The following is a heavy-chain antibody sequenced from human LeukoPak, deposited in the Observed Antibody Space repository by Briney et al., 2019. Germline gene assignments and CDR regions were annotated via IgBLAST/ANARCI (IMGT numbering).Heavy chain of an antibody. CDR1: GGTFSRND. Sequence: GASVKVSCKASGGTFSRNDISWVRQAPGQGLEWMGGIMPLFGTAKNAQKFQGRVTITADKSTSTAYMELSSLRSEDTAVYYCARDLTHRRNYDNSGYQIVPAFWGQGTLVTVSS. J-gene: IGHJ4*02. CDR3: ARDLTHRRNYDNSGYQIVPAF. CDR2: IMPLFGTA. V-gene: IGHV1-69*06. D-gene: IGHD3-22*01.